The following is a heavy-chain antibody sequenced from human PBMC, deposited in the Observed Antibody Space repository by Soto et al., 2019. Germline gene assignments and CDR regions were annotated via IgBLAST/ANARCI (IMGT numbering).Heavy chain of an antibody. D-gene: IGHD3-22*01. CDR2: ISYDGSNK. CDR3: ARVRENYDSSGYQALYYYYYGMDV. Sequence: GGSLRLSCAASGFTFSSYAMHWVRQAPGKGLEWVAVISYDGSNKYYADSVKGRFTISRDNSKNTLYLQMNSLRAEDTAVYYCARVRENYDSSGYQALYYYYYGMDVWGQGTTVTVSS. J-gene: IGHJ6*02. CDR1: GFTFSSYA. V-gene: IGHV3-30-3*01.